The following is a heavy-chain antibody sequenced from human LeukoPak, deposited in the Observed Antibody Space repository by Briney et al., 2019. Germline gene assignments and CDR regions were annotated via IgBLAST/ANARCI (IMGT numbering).Heavy chain of an antibody. V-gene: IGHV1-8*01. Sequence: GASVKVSCKASGYTFTSYDINWVRQATGQGLEWMGWMNPNSGNTGYAQKFQGRVTITTDESTSTAYMELSSLRSEDTAVYYCARDSHYYDSSGYYYRFDYWGQGTLVTVSS. D-gene: IGHD3-22*01. CDR1: GYTFTSYD. CDR2: MNPNSGNT. CDR3: ARDSHYYDSSGYYYRFDY. J-gene: IGHJ4*02.